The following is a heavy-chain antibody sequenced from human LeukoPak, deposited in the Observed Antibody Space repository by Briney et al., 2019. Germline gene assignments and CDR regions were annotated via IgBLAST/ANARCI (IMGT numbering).Heavy chain of an antibody. V-gene: IGHV1-24*01. Sequence: ASVKVSCKVSGYTLTELSMHWVRQAPGKGLEWMGGFDPEDGETIYAQKFQGRVTMTEDTSTDTAYMELSSLRSEDTAVYYCATHPITFGGVIVLNFDYWGQGTLVTVSS. D-gene: IGHD3-16*02. CDR3: ATHPITFGGVIVLNFDY. CDR2: FDPEDGET. J-gene: IGHJ4*02. CDR1: GYTLTELS.